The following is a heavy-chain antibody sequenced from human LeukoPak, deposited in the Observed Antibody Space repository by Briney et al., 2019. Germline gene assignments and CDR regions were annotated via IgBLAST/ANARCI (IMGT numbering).Heavy chain of an antibody. V-gene: IGHV4-38-2*02. D-gene: IGHD3-10*01. J-gene: IGHJ6*03. CDR3: ARMRDGSGSYGWENYYYYYMDV. Sequence: SETLSLTCTVSGYSISSTYYWGWIRQPPGQGLEWVGSVFHSGNTYYNPSLKSRLTISADTSKNQFSLKLSSVTAADTAVYYCARMRDGSGSYGWENYYYYYMDVWGKGTTVTISS. CDR2: VFHSGNT. CDR1: GYSISSTYY.